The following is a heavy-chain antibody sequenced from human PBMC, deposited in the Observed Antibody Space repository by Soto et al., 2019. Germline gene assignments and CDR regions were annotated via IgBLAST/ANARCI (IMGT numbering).Heavy chain of an antibody. Sequence: GGSLRLSCAASGFTFSSYWMHWVRQVPGKGLEWVASISSGSSDTWYADSVKGRFIISRDNAQNSLFLQMNTLRPEDTAMYYCARVAYWGPGTQVTVSS. CDR2: ISSGSSDT. V-gene: IGHV3-21*01. CDR3: ARVAY. J-gene: IGHJ4*02. CDR1: GFTFSSYW.